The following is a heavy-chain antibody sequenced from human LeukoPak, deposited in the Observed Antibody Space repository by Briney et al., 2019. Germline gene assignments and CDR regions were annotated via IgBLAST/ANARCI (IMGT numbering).Heavy chain of an antibody. CDR2: IIPIFGIA. J-gene: IGHJ6*02. V-gene: IGHV1-69*04. CDR1: GGTFSSYA. CDR3: ARGSGITMVRGVLDELTYYGMDV. Sequence: GASVKVSRKASGGTFSSYAISWVRQAPGQGLEWMGRIIPIFGIANYAQKSQGRVTITADKSTSTAYMELSSLRSEDTAVYYCARGSGITMVRGVLDELTYYGMDVWGQGTTVTVSS. D-gene: IGHD3-10*01.